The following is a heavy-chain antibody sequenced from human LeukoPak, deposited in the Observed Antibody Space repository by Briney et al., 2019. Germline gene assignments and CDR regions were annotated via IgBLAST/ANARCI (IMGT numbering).Heavy chain of an antibody. Sequence: PGGSLRLSCAASGFTFSDYSMNWVRQAPRKGLEWVSSISRGSRHVYYADSVKGRFTISRDNSKNTLYLQMNSLRAEDTAVYYCAKDLSRRVGAPLTQGYWGQGTLVTVSS. J-gene: IGHJ4*02. CDR1: GFTFSDYS. CDR3: AKDLSRRVGAPLTQGY. D-gene: IGHD1-26*01. V-gene: IGHV3-21*04. CDR2: ISRGSRHV.